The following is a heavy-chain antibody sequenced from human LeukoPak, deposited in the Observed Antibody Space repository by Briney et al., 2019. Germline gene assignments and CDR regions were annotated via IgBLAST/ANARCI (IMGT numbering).Heavy chain of an antibody. CDR1: GYTFTGYY. V-gene: IGHV1-2*02. J-gene: IGHJ5*02. CDR2: INPNSGGT. CDR3: ARDALPYDILTGAWFDP. Sequence: ASVKVSCKASGYTFTGYYMHWVRQAPGQGLEWMGWINPNSGGTNYAQKFQGRVTMTRDTSISTAYMELSRLRSDDTAVYYCARDALPYDILTGAWFDPWGRGTLVTVSS. D-gene: IGHD3-9*01.